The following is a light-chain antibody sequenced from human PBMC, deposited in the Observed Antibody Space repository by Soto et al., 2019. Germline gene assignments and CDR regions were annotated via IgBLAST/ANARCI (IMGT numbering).Light chain of an antibody. CDR3: ATWDDSMSGRV. Sequence: QSVLAQPPSASGTPGQTVTISCSGGRFNIGNNDVYWYQQFPGAAPKLLIYSNDQRPSGVPDRFSAFKSATSASLAISGLRSDDEADYYCATWDDSMSGRVFGGGTKVTVL. CDR2: SND. J-gene: IGLJ3*02. V-gene: IGLV1-47*02. CDR1: RFNIGNND.